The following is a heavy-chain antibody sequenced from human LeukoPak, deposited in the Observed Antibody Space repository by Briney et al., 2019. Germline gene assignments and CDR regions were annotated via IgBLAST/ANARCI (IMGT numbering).Heavy chain of an antibody. CDR3: ARDASGLDS. J-gene: IGHJ4*02. V-gene: IGHV1-18*01. Sequence: GASVKVSCKTSGYNFDTNRITWVRQAPGQGLEWMGSVSAYRDNTDYAQKFRGRVTMGTDTSTSTAYMELRSLRPDDTAVYYCARDASGLDSWGQGTLVTVSS. D-gene: IGHD3-10*01. CDR2: VSAYRDNT. CDR1: GYNFDTNR.